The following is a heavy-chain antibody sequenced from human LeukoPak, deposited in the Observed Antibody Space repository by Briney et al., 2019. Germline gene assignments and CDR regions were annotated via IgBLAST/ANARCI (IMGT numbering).Heavy chain of an antibody. J-gene: IGHJ4*02. V-gene: IGHV4-39*01. CDR2: IYYSGST. D-gene: IGHD6-19*01. CDR3: ARFSGYSGGWLRTFYFDY. Sequence: SETLSLTCTVSGGSISSSSYYWGWIRQPPGKGLEWIWSIYYSGSTYYNPSLKSRVTISVDTSKNQFSLKLSSVTAADTAVYYCARFSGYSGGWLRTFYFDYWGQGTLVTVSS. CDR1: GGSISSSSYY.